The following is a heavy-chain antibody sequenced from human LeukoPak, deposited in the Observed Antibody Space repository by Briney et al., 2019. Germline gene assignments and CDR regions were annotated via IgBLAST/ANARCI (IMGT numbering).Heavy chain of an antibody. V-gene: IGHV3-23*01. D-gene: IGHD3-22*01. Sequence: PGGSLRLSCAASGFTFSNSAMSWVRQAPGKGLEWVAGISGSGGGTSYADSVKGRFTISRDNSKNTLYLQMNNLRVDDTAVYFCAKRGVVIRVILVGFHKEAYYFDSWGQGALVTVSS. CDR3: AKRGVVIRVILVGFHKEAYYFDS. CDR1: GFTFSNSA. J-gene: IGHJ4*02. CDR2: ISGSGGGT.